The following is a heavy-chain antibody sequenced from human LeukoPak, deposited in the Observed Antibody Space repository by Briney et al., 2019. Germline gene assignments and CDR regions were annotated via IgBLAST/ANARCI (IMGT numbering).Heavy chain of an antibody. V-gene: IGHV1-2*06. J-gene: IGHJ3*02. D-gene: IGHD4-17*01. CDR2: ITPNSGGT. CDR3: ARDLIYGDYAFDI. CDR1: GYTFTGYY. Sequence: ASVKVSCKASGYTFTGYYMHWVRQAPGQGLEWMGRITPNSGGTNYAQKFQGRVTMPRDTSISTAYMELSRLRSDDTAVYYCARDLIYGDYAFDIWGQGTMVTVSS.